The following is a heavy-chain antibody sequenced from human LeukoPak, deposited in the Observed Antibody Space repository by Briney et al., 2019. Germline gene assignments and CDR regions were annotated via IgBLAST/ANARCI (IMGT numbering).Heavy chain of an antibody. CDR2: INPSGGDT. V-gene: IGHV1-46*01. D-gene: IGHD5-12*01. CDR3: ARASGYGKDPIDY. CDR1: GYTFTSYY. J-gene: IGHJ4*02. Sequence: ASVKVSCKASGYTFTSYYMHWVRQAPGQGLEWMGIINPSGGDTNYAQKFQGRVTMTRDMSTSTVYMELSSLRSEDTAVYYCARASGYGKDPIDYWGQGTLVTVSS.